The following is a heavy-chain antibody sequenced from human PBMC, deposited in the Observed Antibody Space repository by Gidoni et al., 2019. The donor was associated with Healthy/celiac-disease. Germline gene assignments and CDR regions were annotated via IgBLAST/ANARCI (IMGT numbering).Heavy chain of an antibody. J-gene: IGHJ6*02. V-gene: IGHV1-69*01. D-gene: IGHD3-16*01. Sequence: QVQLVQSGAEVKKPGSSVKVSCKASGGTFSSYAISWVRQAPGQGLEWMGGIIPIFGTANYAQKFQGRVTITADESTSTAYMELSSLRSEDTAVYYCALGDGYNHYYYYYGMDVWGQGTTVTVSS. CDR3: ALGDGYNHYYYYYGMDV. CDR1: GGTFSSYA. CDR2: IIPIFGTA.